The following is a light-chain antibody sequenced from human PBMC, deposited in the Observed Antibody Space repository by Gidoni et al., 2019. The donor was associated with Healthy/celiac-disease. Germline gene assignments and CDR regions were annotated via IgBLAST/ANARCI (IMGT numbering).Light chain of an antibody. CDR3: QQYNSYSWT. Sequence: DIQMTQSPSTLSASVGDRVPITCRASQLIRSRLAWDQQKPGKAPKPLIYDASSLESGGPSRFSGSGSGTEFTLTISSLQPDDFATYYCQQYNSYSWTFGQGTKVEIK. J-gene: IGKJ1*01. CDR1: QLIRSR. V-gene: IGKV1-5*01. CDR2: DAS.